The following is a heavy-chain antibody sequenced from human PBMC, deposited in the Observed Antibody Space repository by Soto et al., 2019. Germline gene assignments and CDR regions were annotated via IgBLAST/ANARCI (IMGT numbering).Heavy chain of an antibody. J-gene: IGHJ6*02. CDR3: ARSAVAATYYYYYGMDV. V-gene: IGHV1-69*13. CDR1: GGTFSSYA. Sequence: SVKVSCKASGGTFSSYAISWVRQAPGQGLEWMGGIIPIFGTANYAQKFQGRVTITADESTSTAYMELSSLRSEDTAVYCCARSAVAATYYYYYGMDVWGQGXTVTVYS. D-gene: IGHD6-19*01. CDR2: IIPIFGTA.